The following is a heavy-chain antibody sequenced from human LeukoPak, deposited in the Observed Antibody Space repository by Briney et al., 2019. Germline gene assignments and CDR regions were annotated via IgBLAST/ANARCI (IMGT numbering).Heavy chain of an antibody. Sequence: PGGSLRLSCAASGFTFSNAWMSWVRQAPGKGLEWVGRIKRTTDGGTTDYAAPVKGRFTISRDDSKNTLYVQMNSLKTGDTAVYYCTGRAYGYWGQGTLVTVSS. CDR1: GFTFSNAW. D-gene: IGHD2-8*01. J-gene: IGHJ4*02. V-gene: IGHV3-15*01. CDR2: IKRTTDGGTT. CDR3: TGRAYGY.